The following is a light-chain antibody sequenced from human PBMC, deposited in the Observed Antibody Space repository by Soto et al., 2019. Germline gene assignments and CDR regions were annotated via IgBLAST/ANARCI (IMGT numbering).Light chain of an antibody. CDR3: QQFKSFPLS. CDR1: QGIATY. V-gene: IGKV1-9*01. CDR2: AAS. J-gene: IGKJ3*01. Sequence: DIQLTQSPPFVSASVGDRVTITCRASQGIATYLAWYQQKPGRAPKLLIYAASTLQGGVPSRFSGSGSGTEFTLTITSLQPEDFAHYYCQQFKSFPLSFGPGTIVDVK.